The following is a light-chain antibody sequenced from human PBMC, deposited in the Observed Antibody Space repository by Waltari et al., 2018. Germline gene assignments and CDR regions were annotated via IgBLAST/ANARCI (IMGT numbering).Light chain of an antibody. Sequence: DIQMTQSPSSLSASVGVRVTITCRASQTISRYLNWYQQKPGKAPNLLSYAASSLQSGVPSRFSGSGSGRDFTLIITSLQPEDFATYYCQESYSFTRTFGQGTKVEIK. CDR1: QTISRY. CDR3: QESYSFTRT. CDR2: AAS. J-gene: IGKJ1*01. V-gene: IGKV1-39*01.